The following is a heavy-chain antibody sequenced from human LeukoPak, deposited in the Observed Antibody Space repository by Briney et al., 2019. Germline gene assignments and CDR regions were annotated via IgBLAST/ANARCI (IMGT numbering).Heavy chain of an antibody. CDR3: ARDRDSGDSGDYFDS. V-gene: IGHV4-61*02. CDR2: IQTSGRI. Sequence: SQTLSLTCSVSGGSLTSGPYYWNWIRQPAGKGLEWIGRIQTSGRINYSPSLKTRVTIFLDTPKKLLSLHMSSETAADTAIYYCARDRDSGDSGDYFDSWGRGTQVTVSS. J-gene: IGHJ4*02. CDR1: GGSLTSGPYY. D-gene: IGHD4-17*01.